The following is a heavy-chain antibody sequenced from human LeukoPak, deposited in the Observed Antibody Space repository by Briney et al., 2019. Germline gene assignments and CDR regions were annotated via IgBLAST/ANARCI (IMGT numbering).Heavy chain of an antibody. D-gene: IGHD3-22*01. V-gene: IGHV4-31*03. CDR2: IYYSGST. CDR3: ARAHYDSSGYYPSFDY. Sequence: SQTLSLTCTVSGGSISSGGYYWSWIRQHPGKGLGWIGYIYYSGSTYYNPSLKSRVTISVDTSKNQLSLKLSSVTAADTAVYYCARAHYDSSGYYPSFDYWGQGTLVTVSS. J-gene: IGHJ4*02. CDR1: GGSISSGGYY.